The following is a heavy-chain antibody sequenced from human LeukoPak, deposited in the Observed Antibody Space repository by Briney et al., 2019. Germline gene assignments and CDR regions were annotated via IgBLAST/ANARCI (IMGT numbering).Heavy chain of an antibody. Sequence: PGGSLRLSCAASGFTFSSYAMSWVRQAPGKGLEWVSAISGSGGSTYYADSVKGRFTISRDNAKNSLYLQMNSLRAEDTAVYYCAPTPYYYDSSGLFDYWGQGTLVTVSS. V-gene: IGHV3-23*01. D-gene: IGHD3-22*01. CDR1: GFTFSSYA. J-gene: IGHJ4*02. CDR2: ISGSGGST. CDR3: APTPYYYDSSGLFDY.